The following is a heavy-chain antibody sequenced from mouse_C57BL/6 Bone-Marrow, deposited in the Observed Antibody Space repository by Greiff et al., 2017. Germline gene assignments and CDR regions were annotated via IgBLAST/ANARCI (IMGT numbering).Heavy chain of an antibody. CDR3: ATLNHRYFDV. V-gene: IGHV5-4*01. CDR2: ISDGGSYT. J-gene: IGHJ1*03. Sequence: EVQLVESGGGLVKPGGSLKLSCAASGFTFSSYAMSWVRQTPEKRLEWVANISDGGSYTYYPDNVKGRFTITRDNAKINLYLHMSHLEADDTAIYYCATLNHRYFDVWGTGTTVTVSS. CDR1: GFTFSSYA.